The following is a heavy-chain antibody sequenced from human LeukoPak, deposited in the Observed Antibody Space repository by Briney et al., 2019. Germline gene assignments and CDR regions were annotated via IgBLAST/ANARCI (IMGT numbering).Heavy chain of an antibody. D-gene: IGHD3-9*01. CDR3: ARAPILTGYFPSPPIDY. V-gene: IGHV4-34*01. J-gene: IGHJ4*02. Sequence: SETLSLTCAVYGGSFSGYYWSWIRQPPGKGLEWIGEINHSGSTNYNPSLKSRVTISVDTSRNQFSLKLSSVTAADTAVYYCARAPILTGYFPSPPIDYWGQGTLVTVSS. CDR1: GGSFSGYY. CDR2: INHSGST.